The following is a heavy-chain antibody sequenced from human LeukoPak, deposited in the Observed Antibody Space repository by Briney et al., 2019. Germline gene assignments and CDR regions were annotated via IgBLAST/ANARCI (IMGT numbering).Heavy chain of an antibody. CDR2: IYTSGST. J-gene: IGHJ6*02. CDR1: GGSISSYY. D-gene: IGHD6-19*01. CDR3: AARHVSGYSSGMRRGMDV. Sequence: PSETLSLTCTVSGGSISSYYWSWIRQPAGKGLEWIGRIYTSGSTNYNPSLKSRVTMSVDTSKNQFSLQLSSVTAADTAVYYCAARHVSGYSSGMRRGMDVWGQGTTVTVSS. V-gene: IGHV4-4*07.